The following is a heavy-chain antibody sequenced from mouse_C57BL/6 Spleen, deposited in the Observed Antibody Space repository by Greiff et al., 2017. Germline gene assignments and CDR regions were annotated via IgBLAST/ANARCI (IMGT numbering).Heavy chain of an antibody. J-gene: IGHJ2*01. D-gene: IGHD2-3*01. CDR2: IYPRSGNT. Sequence: VQLKESGAELARPGASVKLSCKASGYTFTSYGISWVKQRTGQGLEWIGEIYPRSGNTYYNETFKGKATLTADKSSSTAYMELRSLTSEDSAVYFCARRDEGYLEGDWGQGTTLKVAS. CDR3: ARRDEGYLEGD. CDR1: GYTFTSYG. V-gene: IGHV1-81*01.